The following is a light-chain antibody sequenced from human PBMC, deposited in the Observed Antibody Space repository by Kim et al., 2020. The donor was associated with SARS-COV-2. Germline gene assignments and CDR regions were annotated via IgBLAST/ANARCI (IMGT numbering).Light chain of an antibody. Sequence: ESGGDRATISCRASQTISSWLAWYQQKPGKAPKLLIYKASSLESGVPSRFSGSGSGTEFTLTISRLQPDDFATYYCQQYNSYPWTFGQGTKVDIK. CDR2: KAS. CDR1: QTISSW. V-gene: IGKV1-5*03. CDR3: QQYNSYPWT. J-gene: IGKJ1*01.